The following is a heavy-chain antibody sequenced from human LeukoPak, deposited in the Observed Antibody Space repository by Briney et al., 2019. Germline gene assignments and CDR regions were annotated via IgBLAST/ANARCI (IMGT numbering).Heavy chain of an antibody. J-gene: IGHJ4*02. Sequence: PSETLSLTCTVSGYSISSGYYWGWIRQPPGKGLEWIGTIYHSGNTYYNPSLKSRVTISVDTSKNQFSLKLRSVTAADTAVYYCARLYGNYQNYFDYWGQGTLVTVSS. V-gene: IGHV4-38-2*02. CDR2: IYHSGNT. CDR3: ARLYGNYQNYFDY. D-gene: IGHD1-7*01. CDR1: GYSISSGYY.